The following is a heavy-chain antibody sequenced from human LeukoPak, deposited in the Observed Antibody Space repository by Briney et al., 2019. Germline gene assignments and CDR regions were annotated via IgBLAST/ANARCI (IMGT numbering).Heavy chain of an antibody. CDR2: ISAYNGNT. J-gene: IGHJ3*02. CDR1: GYTFTSYG. CDR3: AKGAWAYCGGDCYSAFDI. V-gene: IGHV1-18*01. D-gene: IGHD2-21*02. Sequence: HRASVKVSCKASGYTFTSYGISWVRQAPGQGLEWMGWISAYNGNTNYAQKLQGRVTMTRNTSISTVYMELSSLRSEDTAIYYCAKGAWAYCGGDCYSAFDIWGQGTMVTVSS.